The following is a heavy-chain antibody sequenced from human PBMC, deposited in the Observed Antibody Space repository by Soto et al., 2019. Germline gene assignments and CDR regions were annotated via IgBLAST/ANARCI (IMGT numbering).Heavy chain of an antibody. CDR3: ARDLGGWPDY. CDR1: GYTFTSYA. J-gene: IGHJ4*02. V-gene: IGHV1-3*01. Sequence: ASVKVSCKASGYTFTSYAMHWVRQAPGQRLEWMGWINAGKENKKFSQKSQGRVTIPGETPARTAYMERRGLSFEDTAVYSCARDLGGWPDYGGKEPLVTVPS. CDR2: INAGKENK. D-gene: IGHD1-26*01.